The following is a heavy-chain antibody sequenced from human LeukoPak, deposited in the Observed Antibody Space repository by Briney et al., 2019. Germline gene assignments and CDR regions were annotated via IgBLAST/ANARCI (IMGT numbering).Heavy chain of an antibody. CDR2: VFYSGST. J-gene: IGHJ4*02. CDR1: AGSISTNY. Sequence: SETLSLTCTVSAGSISTNYWSWIRQPPGKGLEWIGYVFYSGSTNYNPSLNSRVAISVDTSKNQFSLKLSSVTAADTAIYYCARSSTGWYGLFDYWGQGALVTVSS. CDR3: ARSSTGWYGLFDY. D-gene: IGHD6-19*01. V-gene: IGHV4-59*01.